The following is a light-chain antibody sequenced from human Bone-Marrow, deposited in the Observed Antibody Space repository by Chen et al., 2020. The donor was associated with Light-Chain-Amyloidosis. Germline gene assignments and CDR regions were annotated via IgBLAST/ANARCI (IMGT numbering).Light chain of an antibody. CDR3: HVYKTDSA. Sequence: DILITQSPSSPSASVGDIVTITCLASQNISRWLAWYQQKPGKAPKLLIYWTSTFELGVPSRFSGRGSGTEITLTISSLMPADFATYCCHVYKTDSAFGQGTMVEIK. CDR1: QNISRW. V-gene: IGKV1-5*03. CDR2: WTS. J-gene: IGKJ1*01.